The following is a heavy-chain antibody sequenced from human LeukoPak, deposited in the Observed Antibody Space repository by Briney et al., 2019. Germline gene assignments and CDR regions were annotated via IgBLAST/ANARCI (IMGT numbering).Heavy chain of an antibody. V-gene: IGHV3-21*01. CDR2: ISSSSSYI. Sequence: GGSLTLSCAASGFTFSSYSMNWVRQAPGKGLEWVSSISSSSSYIYYADSVKGRFTISRDNAKNSLYLQMNSLRAEDTAVYYCARDQLGSYYGANFDYWGQGTLVTVSS. J-gene: IGHJ4*02. D-gene: IGHD3-10*01. CDR3: ARDQLGSYYGANFDY. CDR1: GFTFSSYS.